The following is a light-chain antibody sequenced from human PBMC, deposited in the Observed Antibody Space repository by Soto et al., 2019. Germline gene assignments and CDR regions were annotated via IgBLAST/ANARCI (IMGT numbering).Light chain of an antibody. V-gene: IGKV1-5*03. Sequence: DIQMTQSPSTLSASVGDRVTITCRASQSISSWLAWYQQKPGKAPKLRIYRASSLESGVPSRFSGSGSGTDFTLTISSLQPDDFATYYCQQYNSYPYTFGQGTKLEIK. CDR2: RAS. J-gene: IGKJ2*01. CDR1: QSISSW. CDR3: QQYNSYPYT.